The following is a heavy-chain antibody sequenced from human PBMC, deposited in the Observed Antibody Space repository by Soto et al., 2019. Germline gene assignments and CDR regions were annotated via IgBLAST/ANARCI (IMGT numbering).Heavy chain of an antibody. CDR1: GGSISSGGYS. Sequence: QLQLQESGSGLVKPSQTLSLTCAVSGGSISSGGYSCSWIRQPPGKGLEWIGYIYHSGSTYYNPSLKSRVTISVDSFTHQFSLKLSSVTASDTAVYYCARGAYGDYGAPISYCGQGTLVTVSS. CDR3: ARGAYGDYGAPISY. CDR2: IYHSGST. J-gene: IGHJ4*02. D-gene: IGHD4-17*01. V-gene: IGHV4-30-2*01.